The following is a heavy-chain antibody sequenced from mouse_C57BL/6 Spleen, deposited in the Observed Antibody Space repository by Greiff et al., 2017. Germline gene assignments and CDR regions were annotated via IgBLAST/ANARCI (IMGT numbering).Heavy chain of an antibody. CDR3: AREELGRFAY. Sequence: VQLQQSGAELARPGASVKLSCKASGYTFTSYGISWVKQRTGQGLEWIGEIYPRSGNTYYNEKFKGKATLTADKSSSTAYMELRSLTSEDSAVYFCAREELGRFAYWGQGTLVTVSA. D-gene: IGHD4-1*01. V-gene: IGHV1-81*01. CDR1: GYTFTSYG. J-gene: IGHJ3*01. CDR2: IYPRSGNT.